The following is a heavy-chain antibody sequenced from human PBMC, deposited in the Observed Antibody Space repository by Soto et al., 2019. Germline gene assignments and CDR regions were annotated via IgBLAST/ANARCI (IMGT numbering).Heavy chain of an antibody. Sequence: GGSLRLSCAASGFTFSSYSMNWVRQAPGKGLEWVSYISSSSTIYYADSVKGRFTISRDNAKNSLYLQMNSLRDEDTAVYYCARDAPPLAYYYDPNWFDPWGQGTLVTVSS. CDR1: GFTFSSYS. CDR2: ISSSSTI. V-gene: IGHV3-48*02. D-gene: IGHD3-22*01. J-gene: IGHJ5*02. CDR3: ARDAPPLAYYYDPNWFDP.